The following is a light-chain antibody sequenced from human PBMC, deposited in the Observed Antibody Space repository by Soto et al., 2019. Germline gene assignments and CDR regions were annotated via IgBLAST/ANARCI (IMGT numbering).Light chain of an antibody. CDR2: DAS. V-gene: IGKV1-9*01. CDR3: QQLNSYPLT. Sequence: IQLTQSPSSLYASVGDRADITCQAGQGISSYLAWYQQKTGKAPKILIYDASTLQSGVPSRFRASGSGTEFTLTISSLQPEDFSTYYCQQLNSYPLTFGGGTKVDIK. CDR1: QGISSY. J-gene: IGKJ4*01.